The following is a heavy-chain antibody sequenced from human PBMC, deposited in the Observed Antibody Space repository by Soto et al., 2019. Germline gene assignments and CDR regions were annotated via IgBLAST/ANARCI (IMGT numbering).Heavy chain of an antibody. CDR2: IYSGGST. CDR1: GFTVSDNL. CDR3: AGRILVSDAFDI. D-gene: IGHD3-3*02. Sequence: EVQLVETGGGLIQPGGSLRLSCAASGFTVSDNLMSWVRQAPGKGLEWVSVIYSGGSTYYADSVKGRFTISRDTSKNTLYLQMISLRAEDTAVYYCAGRILVSDAFDIWGQGTMVTVSS. V-gene: IGHV3-53*02. J-gene: IGHJ3*02.